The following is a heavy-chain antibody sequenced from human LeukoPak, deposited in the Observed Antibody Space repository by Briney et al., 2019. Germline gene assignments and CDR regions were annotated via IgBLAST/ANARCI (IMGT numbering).Heavy chain of an antibody. CDR3: ARVGHIAAAETYDY. V-gene: IGHV4-59*08. CDR2: IFYSGSP. CDR1: GGSISSYY. Sequence: PSETLSLTCTVSGGSISSYYWSSIRQPPGKGLEWIGNIFYSGSPNYNPSLKSRVTTSFDTSKNQFSLKLSFVTAADTAVYYCARVGHIAAAETYDYWGQGTLVTVSS. D-gene: IGHD6-13*01. J-gene: IGHJ4*02.